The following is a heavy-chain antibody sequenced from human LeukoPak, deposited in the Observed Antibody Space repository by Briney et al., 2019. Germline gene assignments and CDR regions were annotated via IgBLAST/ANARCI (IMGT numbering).Heavy chain of an antibody. Sequence: ASVKVSCKASGYTFTSYDINWVRQATGQGREWMGWMNPNSGNTGHAQKFQGRVTMTRNTSISTAYMELSSLRSEDTAVYYCARGAYTPRQEYCSSTSCYTDNWFDPWGQGTLVTVSS. CDR3: ARGAYTPRQEYCSSTSCYTDNWFDP. V-gene: IGHV1-8*01. CDR1: GYTFTSYD. D-gene: IGHD2-2*02. J-gene: IGHJ5*02. CDR2: MNPNSGNT.